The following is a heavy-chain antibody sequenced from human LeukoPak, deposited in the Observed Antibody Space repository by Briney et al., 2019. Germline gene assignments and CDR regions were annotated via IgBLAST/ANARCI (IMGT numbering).Heavy chain of an antibody. Sequence: SETLSLTCTVSGGSISSYFWSWIRQPPGKGLEWIGYIYYSGTTNYNPSLKSRVTMSVDTSKNQFSLKLSSVTAADTAVYYCARIDRAVAGTIDYWGQGTLVTVSS. J-gene: IGHJ4*02. CDR2: IYYSGTT. CDR1: GGSISSYF. CDR3: ARIDRAVAGTIDY. D-gene: IGHD6-19*01. V-gene: IGHV4-59*08.